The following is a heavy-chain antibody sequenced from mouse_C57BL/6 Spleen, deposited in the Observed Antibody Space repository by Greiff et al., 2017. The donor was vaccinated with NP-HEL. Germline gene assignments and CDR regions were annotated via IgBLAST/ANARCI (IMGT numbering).Heavy chain of an antibody. CDR1: GYTFTSYW. Sequence: VQLQQPGAELVRPGSSVKLSCKASGYTFTSYWMDWVKQRPGQGLEWIGNIYPSDSETHYNQKFKDKATLTVDKSSSTAYMQLSSLTSEDAAVYYCARGGSSYDFDVWGTGTTVTVSS. CDR2: IYPSDSET. V-gene: IGHV1-61*01. J-gene: IGHJ1*03. D-gene: IGHD1-1*01. CDR3: ARGGSSYDFDV.